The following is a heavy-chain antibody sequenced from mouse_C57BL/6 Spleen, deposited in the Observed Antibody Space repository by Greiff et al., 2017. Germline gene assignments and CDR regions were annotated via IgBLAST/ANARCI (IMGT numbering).Heavy chain of an antibody. CDR2: IDPETGGT. CDR3: TLLPVEAPGNYFNY. V-gene: IGHV1-15*01. Sequence: QVQLKQSGAELVRPGASVTLSCKASGYTFTDYEMHWVKQTPVHGLEWIGAIDPETGGTAYNQKFKGKAILTADKSSSTAYMELRSLTSEDSAVYYVTLLPVEAPGNYFNYGAKAPLSQSPQ. J-gene: IGHJ2*01. CDR1: GYTFTDYE. D-gene: IGHD2-10*01.